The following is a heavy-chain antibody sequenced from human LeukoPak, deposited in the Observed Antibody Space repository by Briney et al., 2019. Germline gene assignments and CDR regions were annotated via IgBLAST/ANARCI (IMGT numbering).Heavy chain of an antibody. Sequence: SETLSLTCTVSGGSISSSSYYWGWIRQPPGKGLEWIGSIYYSGSTYYNPSLKSRVTISVDTSKNQFSLKLSSVTAADTAVYYCARLCSSCYGHSFDYWGQGTLVTVSS. V-gene: IGHV4-39*01. CDR3: ARLCSSCYGHSFDY. D-gene: IGHD2-2*01. CDR2: IYYSGST. J-gene: IGHJ4*02. CDR1: GGSISSSSYY.